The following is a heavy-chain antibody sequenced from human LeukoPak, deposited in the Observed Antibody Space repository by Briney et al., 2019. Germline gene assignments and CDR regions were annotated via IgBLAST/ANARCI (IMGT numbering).Heavy chain of an antibody. CDR1: GFTFETYW. CDR2: IDEDGNEE. V-gene: IGHV3-7*01. CDR3: TRGETMDV. Sequence: GGSLRLSCEVSGFTFETYWMSWVRQAPGKGLEWVANIDEDGNEEHYVRSVKGRFTISRDNAENLVYLQMNSLRVDDTAVYYCTRGETMDVWGKGTTVTVSS. J-gene: IGHJ6*03. D-gene: IGHD5-24*01.